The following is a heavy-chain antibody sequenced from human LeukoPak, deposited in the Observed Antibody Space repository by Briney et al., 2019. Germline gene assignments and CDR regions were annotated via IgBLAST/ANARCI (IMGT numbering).Heavy chain of an antibody. V-gene: IGHV3-53*04. J-gene: IGHJ2*01. CDR1: GFTVTDYY. CDR2: SFNDGSA. D-gene: IGHD3-16*02. Sequence: PGGSLRLSCAASGFTVTDYYISWVRHAPGKRLEWVSVSFNDGSAYYADSVKGRFTISRHNFENTLYLQMHSLRPEDAAVYYCARYRQATDWYFDLWGRGTLVTFSS. CDR3: ARYRQATDWYFDL.